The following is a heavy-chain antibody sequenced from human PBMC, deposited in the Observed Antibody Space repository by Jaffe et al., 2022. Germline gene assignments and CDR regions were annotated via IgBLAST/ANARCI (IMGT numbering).Heavy chain of an antibody. J-gene: IGHJ4*02. CDR1: GGSFSGYY. Sequence: QVQLQQWGAGLLKPSETLSLTCAVYGGSFSGYYWSWIRQPPGKGLEWIGEINHSGSTNYNPSLKSRVTISVDTSKNQFSLKLSSVTAADTAVYYCARGRGPLSTMVRGVTRFFDYWGQGTLVTVSS. D-gene: IGHD3-10*01. CDR3: ARGRGPLSTMVRGVTRFFDY. CDR2: INHSGST. V-gene: IGHV4-34*01.